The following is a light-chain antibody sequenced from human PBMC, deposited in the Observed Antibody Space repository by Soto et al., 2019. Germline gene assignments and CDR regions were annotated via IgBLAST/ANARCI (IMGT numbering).Light chain of an antibody. CDR1: QSINSW. Sequence: DIQMTQSPSTLSASVGDRVTITCRASQSINSWLAWYQQKPGKAPKVLIYKASSLKSGVPSRFSGSGSGTEFTLTVSSLQPDDFATYYCQQYHASPWTFGQGTKVEIK. CDR2: KAS. V-gene: IGKV1-5*03. J-gene: IGKJ1*01. CDR3: QQYHASPWT.